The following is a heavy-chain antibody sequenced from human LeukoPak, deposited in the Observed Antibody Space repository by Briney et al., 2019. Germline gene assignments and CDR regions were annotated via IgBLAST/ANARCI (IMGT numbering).Heavy chain of an antibody. Sequence: GGSLRLSCAASGFTFTSYGMTWVRQAPGKGLEWVSSISHSSSYIYYADSVKGRFTISRDNAKNSLYLQMNSLRAEDTAVYYCTRGAGTGWRFDSWGQGTLLTVSS. CDR1: GFTFTSYG. D-gene: IGHD6-19*01. J-gene: IGHJ4*02. CDR2: ISHSSSYI. CDR3: TRGAGTGWRFDS. V-gene: IGHV3-21*01.